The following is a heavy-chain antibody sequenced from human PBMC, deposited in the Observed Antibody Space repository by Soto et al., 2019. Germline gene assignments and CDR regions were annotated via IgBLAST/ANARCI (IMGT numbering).Heavy chain of an antibody. Sequence: GESLKISCKGSGYSFSSYWITWVRQMPGKGLEWMGRIDPSDSYTNYSPSFQGHVTISADKSISTAYLQWSSLKASDTAMYYCAIQAIFGVMIIALDIWGQGTMVTVSS. J-gene: IGHJ3*02. CDR3: AIQAIFGVMIIALDI. V-gene: IGHV5-10-1*01. CDR2: IDPSDSYT. CDR1: GYSFSSYW. D-gene: IGHD3-3*01.